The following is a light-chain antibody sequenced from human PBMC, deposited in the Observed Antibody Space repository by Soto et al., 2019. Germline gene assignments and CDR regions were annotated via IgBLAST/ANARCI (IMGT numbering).Light chain of an antibody. CDR3: QQRYSTPYT. CDR2: AES. V-gene: IGKV1-39*01. CDR1: QSISSY. Sequence: DIQMTQSPSSLSASVGDRVTITCRASQSISSYLNWYQQKPGKAPKLLIYAESSLQSGVPSRFSGSGSEPDFTLTISSLQPEDFATYYCQQRYSTPYTFGQGTKLEIK. J-gene: IGKJ2*01.